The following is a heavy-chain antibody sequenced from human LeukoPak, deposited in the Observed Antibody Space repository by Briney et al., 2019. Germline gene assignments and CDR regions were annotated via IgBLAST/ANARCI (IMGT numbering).Heavy chain of an antibody. Sequence: PGGSLRLSCAASGFTLSSYAMSWVRQAPGKGLEWVSVISGSGGSTYYADSVKGRFTISRDNSKNTLYLQMNSLRAEDTAVYYCAKDGGGYYPYYYYYMDVWGKGTTVTISS. V-gene: IGHV3-23*01. CDR3: AKDGGGYYPYYYYYMDV. CDR1: GFTLSSYA. J-gene: IGHJ6*03. D-gene: IGHD3-22*01. CDR2: ISGSGGST.